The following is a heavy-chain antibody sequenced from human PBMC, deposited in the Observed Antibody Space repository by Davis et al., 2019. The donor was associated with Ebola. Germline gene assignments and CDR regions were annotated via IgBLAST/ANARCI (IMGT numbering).Heavy chain of an antibody. Sequence: GESLKISCVASGFTLSSHTMSWVRQAPGKGPEWVSVISGPGSTVFYEDSVKGRFTISRDNSKNMVYLEMKSLRPEDTATYFCAKMGNDFGDFPDNYWGQGTLVIVSS. J-gene: IGHJ4*02. CDR1: GFTLSSHT. D-gene: IGHD4-17*01. V-gene: IGHV3-23*01. CDR3: AKMGNDFGDFPDNY. CDR2: ISGPGSTV.